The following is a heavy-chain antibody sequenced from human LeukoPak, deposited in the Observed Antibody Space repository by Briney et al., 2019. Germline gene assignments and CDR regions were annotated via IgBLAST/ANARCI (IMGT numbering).Heavy chain of an antibody. Sequence: KTSETLSLTCTVSGGSISSGGYYWGWIRQHPGKGLEWIGYIYYSGSTYYNPSLKSRVTISVDTSKNQFSLKLSSVTAADTAVYYCARAWSPSTGYYMDVWGKGTTVTVSS. D-gene: IGHD2-2*01. V-gene: IGHV4-31*03. CDR1: GGSISSGGYY. CDR3: ARAWSPSTGYYMDV. J-gene: IGHJ6*03. CDR2: IYYSGST.